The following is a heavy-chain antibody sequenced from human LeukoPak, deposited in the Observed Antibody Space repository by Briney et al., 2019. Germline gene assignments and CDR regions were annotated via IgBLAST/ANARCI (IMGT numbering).Heavy chain of an antibody. CDR2: IRYDGSNK. D-gene: IGHD2-15*01. CDR3: ARRGSLEVAAPFDY. J-gene: IGHJ4*02. V-gene: IGHV3-30*02. Sequence: GGSLRLSCAASGFTFSSYGMHWVRQAPGKGLEWVAFIRYDGSNKYYADSVKGRFTISRDNSKNTLYLQMNSLRAEDTAVYYCARRGSLEVAAPFDYWGQGTLVTVSS. CDR1: GFTFSSYG.